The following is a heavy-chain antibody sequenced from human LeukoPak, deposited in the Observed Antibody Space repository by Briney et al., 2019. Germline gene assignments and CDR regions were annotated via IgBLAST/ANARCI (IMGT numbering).Heavy chain of an antibody. J-gene: IGHJ4*02. CDR2: ISYDGSNK. Sequence: QPGRSLRLSCAASGFTFSSYGMHWVRQAPGKGLEWVAVISYDGSNKYYADSVKDRFTISRDNSKNTLYLQMNSLRAEDTAVYYCAKDGLIISTVRYFDWNQGIDYWGQGTLVTVSS. V-gene: IGHV3-30*18. D-gene: IGHD3-9*01. CDR3: AKDGLIISTVRYFDWNQGIDY. CDR1: GFTFSSYG.